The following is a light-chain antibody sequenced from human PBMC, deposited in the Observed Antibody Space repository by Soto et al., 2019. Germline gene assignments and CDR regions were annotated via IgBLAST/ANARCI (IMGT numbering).Light chain of an antibody. V-gene: IGKV1-5*01. J-gene: IGKJ1*01. CDR2: DAS. CDR1: EDINDW. CDR3: QQYKSRRT. Sequence: DIQMTQSPSTVSASVGDGVTITCRASEDINDWLAWYQQKPGNAPKFLIYDASTLQSGVPSRFSGSGSGTEFTLTISSLQPDDSATYYCQQYKSRRTFGQGTKVDIK.